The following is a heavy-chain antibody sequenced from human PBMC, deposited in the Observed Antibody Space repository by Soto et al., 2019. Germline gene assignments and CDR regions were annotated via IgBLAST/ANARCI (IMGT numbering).Heavy chain of an antibody. D-gene: IGHD4-17*01. V-gene: IGHV4-30-4*01. Sequence: SHNLSVTYTVSGDTSIRGEYYGSCILQIPGEGLEWIGYIYYSGDTNYNPSLKSRVIISVDTSKNQFSLKLSSVTAADTAVYYCAREGALLYGGNPDYYYTVGVWGQGTTVT. J-gene: IGHJ6*02. CDR1: GDTSIRGEYY. CDR2: IYYSGDT. CDR3: AREGALLYGGNPDYYYTVGV.